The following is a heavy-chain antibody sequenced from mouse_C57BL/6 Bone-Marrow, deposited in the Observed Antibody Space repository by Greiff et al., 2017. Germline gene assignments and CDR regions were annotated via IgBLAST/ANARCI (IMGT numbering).Heavy chain of an antibody. V-gene: IGHV3-6*01. J-gene: IGHJ2*01. CDR3: ARDVVGREG. Sequence: EVKLQESGPGLVKPSQSLSLTCSVTGYSITSGYYWNWIRQFPGNKLEWMGYISYDGSNNYNPSLKNRISITRDTSKNQFFLKLNSVTTEDTATYYCARDVVGREGWGQGTTLTVSS. D-gene: IGHD1-1*02. CDR1: GYSITSGYY. CDR2: ISYDGSN.